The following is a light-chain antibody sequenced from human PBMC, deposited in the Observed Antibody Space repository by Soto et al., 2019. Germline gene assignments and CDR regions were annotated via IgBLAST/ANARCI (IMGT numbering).Light chain of an antibody. V-gene: IGKV3-20*01. CDR3: QQYDSSPLT. J-gene: IGKJ4*01. CDR2: GAS. Sequence: EIVLTQSPGTLSLSPGERATLSCRASQSVSSSYLAWYQQKPGQAPRLLIYGASSRATGIPDRFSGSGSGTDFTIIISRLEPEDFAVYYCQQYDSSPLTFGGGTKVEIK. CDR1: QSVSSSY.